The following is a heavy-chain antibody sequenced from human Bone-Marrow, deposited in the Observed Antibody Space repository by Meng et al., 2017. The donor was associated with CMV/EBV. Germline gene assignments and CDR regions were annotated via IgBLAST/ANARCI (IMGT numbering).Heavy chain of an antibody. J-gene: IGHJ6*02. CDR2: INSDGSIT. D-gene: IGHD6-19*01. V-gene: IGHV3-74*01. Sequence: GESLKISCAASGFTFRRYWMHWVRQAPGKGLVWVSRINSDGSITNYADSVKGRLTISRDNAKNTLDLQMNSLRTEDTAVYYCTREGSSAWSDYYGLDVWGQGTTVTLSS. CDR3: TREGSSAWSDYYGLDV. CDR1: GFTFRRYW.